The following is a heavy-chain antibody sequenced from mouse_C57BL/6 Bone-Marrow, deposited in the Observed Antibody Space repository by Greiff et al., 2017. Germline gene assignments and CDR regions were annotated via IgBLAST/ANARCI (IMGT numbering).Heavy chain of an antibody. J-gene: IGHJ1*03. Sequence: VQLVESGAELARPGASVKLSCKASGYTFTSYGISWVKQRTGQGLEWIGEIYPRSGNTYYNEKFKGKATLTADKSSSTAYMELRSLTSEDSAVYFCARALISPKHNEGYFDVWGKGTTLTVSS. D-gene: IGHD1-2*01. CDR2: IYPRSGNT. CDR3: ARALISPKHNEGYFDV. V-gene: IGHV1-81*01. CDR1: GYTFTSYG.